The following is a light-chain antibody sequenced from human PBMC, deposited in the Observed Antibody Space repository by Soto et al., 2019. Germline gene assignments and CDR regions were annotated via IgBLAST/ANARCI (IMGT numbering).Light chain of an antibody. CDR1: QSLLYNSNNRNY. CDR3: QQYLITPPT. J-gene: IGKJ1*01. Sequence: DIVMSQSPDSLAVSLGERATIDCKCSQSLLYNSNNRNYLAWYQQKPGQPPKLLIHWASTRESGVPDRFSGSGPGTEFTHTISSLQAEDVAFSYCQQYLITPPTFGQGTKVDIK. CDR2: WAS. V-gene: IGKV4-1*01.